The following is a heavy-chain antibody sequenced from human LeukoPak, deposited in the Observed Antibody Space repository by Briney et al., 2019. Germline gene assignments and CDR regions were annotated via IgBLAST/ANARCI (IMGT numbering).Heavy chain of an antibody. CDR3: AVVVPTPTKYNTGWSIEF. J-gene: IGHJ4*02. CDR2: INHSGNT. V-gene: IGHV4-34*01. CDR1: GESFSGYF. Sequence: PSETLSLTCAVNGESFSGYFWSWIRLPPGKGLEWIGEINHSGNTNYNPSLKSRVTISIDTSQNHFSLKLSSVAAADTAVYYCAVVVPTPTKYNTGWSIEFWGQGTLVTVSS. D-gene: IGHD6-19*01.